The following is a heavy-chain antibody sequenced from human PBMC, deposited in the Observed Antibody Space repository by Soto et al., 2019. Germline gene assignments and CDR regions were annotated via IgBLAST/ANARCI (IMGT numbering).Heavy chain of an antibody. CDR3: ARVQLASRDAFDI. Sequence: SETLSLTCTVSGGSISSGDYYWSWIRQPPGKGLEWIGYIYYSGSTYYTPSLKSRVIISVDTSKNRFSLKLSSVTAADTAVYYCARVQLASRDAFDIWGQATMVTVSS. D-gene: IGHD6-13*01. J-gene: IGHJ3*02. V-gene: IGHV4-30-4*01. CDR1: GGSISSGDYY. CDR2: IYYSGST.